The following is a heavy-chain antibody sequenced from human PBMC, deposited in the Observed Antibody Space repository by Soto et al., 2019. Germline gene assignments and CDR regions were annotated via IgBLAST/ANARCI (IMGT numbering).Heavy chain of an antibody. Sequence: QVQLVESGGGVVQPGRSLRLSCAASGFTFSSYAMHWVRQAPGKGLEWVAVISYDGSNKYYADSVKGRFTISRDNSKNTLYLQMNSLRAEDTAVYYCARGGNRNYGRDFDYWGQGTLVTVSS. CDR3: ARGGNRNYGRDFDY. CDR1: GFTFSSYA. V-gene: IGHV3-30-3*01. J-gene: IGHJ4*02. D-gene: IGHD1-7*01. CDR2: ISYDGSNK.